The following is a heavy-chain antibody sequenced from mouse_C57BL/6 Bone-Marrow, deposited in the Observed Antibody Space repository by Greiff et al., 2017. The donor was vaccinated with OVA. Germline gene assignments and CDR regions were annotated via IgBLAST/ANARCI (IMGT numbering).Heavy chain of an antibody. J-gene: IGHJ2*01. CDR1: GYSITSGYY. V-gene: IGHV3-6*01. CDR3: ARRIYYDVPYFDY. D-gene: IGHD2-4*01. CDR2: ISYDGSN. Sequence: EVKLMESGPGLVKPSQSLSLTCSVTGYSITSGYYWNWIRQFPGNKLEWMGYISYDGSNNYNPSLKNRISITRDTSKNQFFLKLNSVTTEDTATYYCARRIYYDVPYFDYWGQGTTLTVSS.